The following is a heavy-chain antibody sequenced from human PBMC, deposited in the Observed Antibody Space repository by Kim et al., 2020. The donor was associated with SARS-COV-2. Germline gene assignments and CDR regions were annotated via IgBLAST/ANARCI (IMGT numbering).Heavy chain of an antibody. Sequence: GGSLRHSCAASGFTFNAYSMHWVRQPPGKGLEWVAVIWYDENKKYYADSVKGRFIVSRDNSKNTPYLQMNSLKAEDTAVYYCARDFTADYFDYWGQGTLVTVSS. CDR1: GFTFNAYS. V-gene: IGHV3-33*01. CDR2: IWYDENKK. CDR3: ARDFTADYFDY. D-gene: IGHD2-21*02. J-gene: IGHJ4*02.